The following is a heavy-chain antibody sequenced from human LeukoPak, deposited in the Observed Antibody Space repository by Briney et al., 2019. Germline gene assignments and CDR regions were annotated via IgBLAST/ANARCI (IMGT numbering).Heavy chain of an antibody. CDR3: AREQARITMIVVVPKDYYGMDV. D-gene: IGHD3-22*01. CDR2: INAGNGNT. CDR1: GYTFTSYA. Sequence: ASVTVSCTASGYTFTSYAMHWVRQAPGQRLEWMGWINAGNGNTKYSQKFQGRVTITRDTSASTAYMELSSLRSEDTAVYYCAREQARITMIVVVPKDYYGMDVWGQGTTVTVSS. V-gene: IGHV1-3*01. J-gene: IGHJ6*02.